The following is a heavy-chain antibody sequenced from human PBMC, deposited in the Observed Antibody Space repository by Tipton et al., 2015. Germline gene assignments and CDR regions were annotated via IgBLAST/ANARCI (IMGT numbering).Heavy chain of an antibody. D-gene: IGHD3-16*01. CDR1: AYSISSDYY. CDR2: LYFSGTT. Sequence: GLVKPSETLSLTCAVSAYSISSDYYWGWIRQPPGKGLEWIGSLYFSGTTYYNPSLKSRVTISIDRFKNQFSLKLSSVTAADTAVYYCARIRGRYVMDSWGQGSLVSVSS. J-gene: IGHJ4*02. V-gene: IGHV4-38-2*01. CDR3: ARIRGRYVMDS.